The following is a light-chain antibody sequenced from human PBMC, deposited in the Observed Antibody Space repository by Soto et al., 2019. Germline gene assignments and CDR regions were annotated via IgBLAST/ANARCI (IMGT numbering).Light chain of an antibody. CDR3: QQRSNWFLT. V-gene: IGKV2D-30*01. CDR1: QSLEYSDGNTY. J-gene: IGKJ4*01. CDR2: KVS. Sequence: DVVMTQSPLSLPVTLGQPASIPCRSSQSLEYSDGNTYLNWFQQRPGQSPRRLIYKVSNWDSGVPDRFSGSGSGTDFTLTISSLEPEDFAVYYCQQRSNWFLTFGGGTKVDIK.